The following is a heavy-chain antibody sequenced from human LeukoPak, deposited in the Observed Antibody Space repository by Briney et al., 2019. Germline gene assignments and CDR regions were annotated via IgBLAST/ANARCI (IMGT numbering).Heavy chain of an antibody. V-gene: IGHV1-8*01. CDR3: ARLRYGSGSRYFDY. Sequence: GASVKVSCKASGYTFTSYDINRVRQATGQGLEWMGWMNPNSGNTGYAQKFQGRVTMTRNTSISTAYMELSSLRSEDTAVYYCARLRYGSGSRYFDYWGQGTLVTVS. D-gene: IGHD3-10*01. CDR1: GYTFTSYD. CDR2: MNPNSGNT. J-gene: IGHJ4*02.